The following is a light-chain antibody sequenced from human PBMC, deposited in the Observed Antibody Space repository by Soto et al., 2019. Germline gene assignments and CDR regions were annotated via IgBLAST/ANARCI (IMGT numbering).Light chain of an antibody. V-gene: IGKV3-15*01. CDR1: QSVSSN. J-gene: IGKJ1*01. Sequence: EIVMTQSPATLSVSPGERATLSCRASQSVSSNLAWYQQKPGQAPRLLIYGASIRATDIPARFSGSGSGTEFTLTISSLQSEDFAVYYCQQYNNWPHWTFGQGTKV. CDR2: GAS. CDR3: QQYNNWPHWT.